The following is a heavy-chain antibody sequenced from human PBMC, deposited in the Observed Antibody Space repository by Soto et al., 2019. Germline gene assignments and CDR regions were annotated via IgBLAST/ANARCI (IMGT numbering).Heavy chain of an antibody. CDR2: IIPIFGTA. D-gene: IGHD6-13*01. J-gene: IGHJ6*02. CDR1: GGTFSSYA. Sequence: ASVKVSCKASGGTFSSYAISWVRQAPGQGLEWMGGIIPIFGTANYAQKFQGRVTITADESTSTAYMELSSLRSEDTAVYYCARRDGGGNSSSWSHYYYYGMDVWGQGTTVTVSS. V-gene: IGHV1-69*13. CDR3: ARRDGGGNSSSWSHYYYYGMDV.